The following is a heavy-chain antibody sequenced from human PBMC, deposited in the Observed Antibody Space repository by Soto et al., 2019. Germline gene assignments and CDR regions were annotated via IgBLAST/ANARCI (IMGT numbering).Heavy chain of an antibody. CDR3: ARRGYSYGSTDY. V-gene: IGHV1-8*01. D-gene: IGHD5-18*01. CDR1: GYTFTSYD. Sequence: ASVKVSCKASGYTFTSYDINWARQATGQGLEWMGWMNPNSGNTGYAQKFQGRVTMTRNTSISTAYMELSSLRSEDTAVYYCARRGYSYGSTDYWGQGTLVTVSS. J-gene: IGHJ4*02. CDR2: MNPNSGNT.